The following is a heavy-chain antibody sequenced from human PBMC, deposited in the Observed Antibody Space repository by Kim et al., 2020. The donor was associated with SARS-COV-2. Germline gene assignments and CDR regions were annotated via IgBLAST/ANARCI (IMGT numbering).Heavy chain of an antibody. D-gene: IGHD2-2*01. CDR2: IYYSGST. J-gene: IGHJ6*02. V-gene: IGHV4-31*03. CDR3: AREPRGYCSSTSCQQGHYYYYYGMDV. CDR1: GGSISSGGYY. Sequence: SETLSLTCTVSGGSISSGGYYWSWIRQHPGKGLEWIGYIYYSGSTYYNPSLKSRVTISVDTSKNQFSLKLSSVTAADTAVYYCAREPRGYCSSTSCQQGHYYYYYGMDVWGQGTTVTVSS.